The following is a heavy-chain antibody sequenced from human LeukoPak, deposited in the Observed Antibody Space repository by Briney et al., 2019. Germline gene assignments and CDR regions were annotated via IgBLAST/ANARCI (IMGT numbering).Heavy chain of an antibody. CDR2: IYSSGST. D-gene: IGHD5-18*01. J-gene: IGHJ4*02. CDR3: ARGTTDGYSYGRFDY. V-gene: IGHV4-59*01. Sequence: SETLSLTCSVSGGSLSNYYWTWIRQPPGKGLEWIGYIYSSGSTNYNPSLRSRVSISVDTSENQFSLNLSSVTAADTAVYYCARGTTDGYSYGRFDYWGQGTLVTVSS. CDR1: GGSLSNYY.